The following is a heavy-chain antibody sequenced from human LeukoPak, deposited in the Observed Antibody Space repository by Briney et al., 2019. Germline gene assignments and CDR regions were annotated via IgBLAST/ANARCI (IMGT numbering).Heavy chain of an antibody. CDR3: ASRHTGYSSGWPLRPFDY. V-gene: IGHV4-34*01. CDR2: INHSGST. Sequence: SETLSLTCAVYGGSFSGYYCSWIRQPPGKGLEWIGEINHSGSTNYNPSLKSRVTISVDTSKNQFSLKLSSVTAADTAVYYCASRHTGYSSGWPLRPFDYWGQGTLVTVSS. J-gene: IGHJ4*02. CDR1: GGSFSGYY. D-gene: IGHD6-19*01.